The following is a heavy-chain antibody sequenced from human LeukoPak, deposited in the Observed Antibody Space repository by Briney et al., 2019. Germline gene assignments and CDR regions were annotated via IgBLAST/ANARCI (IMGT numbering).Heavy chain of an antibody. CDR1: GYTLTELS. CDR2: FDPEDGDP. J-gene: IGHJ4*02. V-gene: IGHV1-24*01. D-gene: IGHD4-17*01. Sequence: EASVTVSCKVSGYTLTELSMHWVRPAPGKGLEWMGGFDPEDGDPMYAQKFQGRVTMSEDTSTDTAYMELRSLRSDDTAVYYCARDQIGKGDYREPFPDYWGQGTLVTVSS. CDR3: ARDQIGKGDYREPFPDY.